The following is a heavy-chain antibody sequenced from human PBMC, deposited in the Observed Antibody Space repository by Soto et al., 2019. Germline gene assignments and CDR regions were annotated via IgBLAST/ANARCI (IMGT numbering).Heavy chain of an antibody. CDR2: ISAYNGNT. J-gene: IGHJ6*02. V-gene: IGHV1-18*01. CDR1: GYTFTSYG. D-gene: IGHD3-3*01. Sequence: ASVKVSCKASGYTFTSYGISWVRQAPGQGLEWMGWISAYNGNTNYAQKLQGRVTMTTDTSTSTAYMELRSLRSDDTAVYYCARDRVVWYYSYGMDVWGQATTVTVSS. CDR3: ARDRVVWYYSYGMDV.